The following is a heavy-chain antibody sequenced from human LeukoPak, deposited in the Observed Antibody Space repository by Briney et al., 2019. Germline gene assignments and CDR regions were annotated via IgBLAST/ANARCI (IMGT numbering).Heavy chain of an antibody. Sequence: SETLSPTCAVSGGSISSGGYSWSWIRQPPGKGLEWIGYIYHSGGTYYNPSLKSRVTISVDRSKNQFSLKLSSVTAADTAVYYCATLNARSSSWFYNYWGQGTLVTVSS. CDR3: ATLNARSSSWFYNY. V-gene: IGHV4-30-2*01. D-gene: IGHD6-13*01. CDR2: IYHSGGT. J-gene: IGHJ4*02. CDR1: GGSISSGGYS.